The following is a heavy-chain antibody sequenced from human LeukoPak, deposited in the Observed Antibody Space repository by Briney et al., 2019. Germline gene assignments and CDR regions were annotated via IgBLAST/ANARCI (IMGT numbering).Heavy chain of an antibody. Sequence: GGSLRLSCAASGFTFSSYGMHWVRQAPGKGLEWVAFIRYDGGNKYYADSVKGRFTISRDNSKNTLYLQMNSLRAEDTAVYYCAKDLGSGSPTGYWGQGTLVTVSS. CDR3: AKDLGSGSPTGY. CDR2: IRYDGGNK. J-gene: IGHJ4*02. V-gene: IGHV3-30*02. D-gene: IGHD3-10*01. CDR1: GFTFSSYG.